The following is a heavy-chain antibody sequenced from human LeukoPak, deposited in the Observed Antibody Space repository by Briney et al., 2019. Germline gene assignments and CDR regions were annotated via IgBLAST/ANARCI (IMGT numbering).Heavy chain of an antibody. CDR3: ARAGSGYYLYYFDH. D-gene: IGHD3-22*01. Sequence: ASVKVSCKASGYTFTGYYMHWVRQAPGQGLEWMGWINPNSGGTNYAQKFQGRVTMTRDTSISTAYMELSRLRSDDTAVYYCARAGSGYYLYYFDHWGQGTLVTVSS. CDR2: INPNSGGT. J-gene: IGHJ4*02. V-gene: IGHV1-2*02. CDR1: GYTFTGYY.